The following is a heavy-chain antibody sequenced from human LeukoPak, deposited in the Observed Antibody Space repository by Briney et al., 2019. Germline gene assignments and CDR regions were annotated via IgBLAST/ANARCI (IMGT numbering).Heavy chain of an antibody. CDR2: ISYDATNK. J-gene: IGHJ4*02. CDR1: GFTFSNNA. CDR3: AGTNYYDSSGYYSSFDY. D-gene: IGHD3-22*01. V-gene: IGHV3-30*04. Sequence: GRSLRLSCAASGFTFSNNAMHWVRQAPGKGLEWVALISYDATNKYYGDSVKGRFTISRDNSKNTLYLQMNSLRVEDTAVYYCAGTNYYDSSGYYSSFDYWGQGTLVTVSS.